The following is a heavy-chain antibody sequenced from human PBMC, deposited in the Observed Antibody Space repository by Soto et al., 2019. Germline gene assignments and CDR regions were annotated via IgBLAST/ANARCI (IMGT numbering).Heavy chain of an antibody. J-gene: IGHJ6*03. V-gene: IGHV4-59*08. D-gene: IGHD2-2*02. CDR3: ARHGTIVVVPAAIPDYYYYYYMDV. CDR2: IYYSGST. Sequence: SETLSLTCTVSGGSISSYYLSWIRQPPGKGLEWIGYIYYSGSTNYNPSLKSRVTISVDTSKNQFSLKLSSVTAADTAVYYCARHGTIVVVPAAIPDYYYYYYMDVWGKGTTVTVSS. CDR1: GGSISSYY.